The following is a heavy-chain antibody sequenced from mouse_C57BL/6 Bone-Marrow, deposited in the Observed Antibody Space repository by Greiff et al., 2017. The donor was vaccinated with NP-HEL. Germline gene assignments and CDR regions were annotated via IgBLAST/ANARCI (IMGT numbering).Heavy chain of an antibody. D-gene: IGHD2-3*01. J-gene: IGHJ1*03. V-gene: IGHV12-3*01. CDR1: GFPITSGYY. CDR2: ITHSGET. Sequence: QVQLQQSGPGLVKPSQSLFLTCSITGFPITSGYYWIWIRQSPGKPLEWMGYITHSGETFYNPSLKSPISITRETSKNQFFLQLNSVTTEDTAMYYCAGDYDGYWYFDVWGTGTTVTVSS. CDR3: AGDYDGYWYFDV.